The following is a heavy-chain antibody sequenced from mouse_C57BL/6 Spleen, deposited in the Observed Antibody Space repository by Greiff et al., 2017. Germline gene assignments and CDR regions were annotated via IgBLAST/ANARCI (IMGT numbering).Heavy chain of an antibody. D-gene: IGHD2-5*01. CDR2: INPGSGGT. J-gene: IGHJ1*03. Sequence: QVQLKESGAELVRPGTSVKVSCKASGYAFTNYLIEWVKQRPGQGLEWIGVINPGSGGTNYNEKFKGKATLTADKSSSTAYMQLSSLTSEDSAVYFCARRSNSWYFDVWGTGTTVTVSS. CDR1: GYAFTNYL. CDR3: ARRSNSWYFDV. V-gene: IGHV1-54*01.